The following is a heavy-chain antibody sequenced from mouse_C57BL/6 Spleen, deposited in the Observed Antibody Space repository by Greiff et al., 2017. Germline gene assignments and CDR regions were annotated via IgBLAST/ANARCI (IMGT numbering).Heavy chain of an antibody. J-gene: IGHJ3*01. D-gene: IGHD1-1*01. CDR3: ARDYYYGSSYLFAY. V-gene: IGHV5-4*01. CDR2: ISDGGSYT. CDR1: GFTFSSYA. Sequence: EVQLVESGGGLVKPGGSLKLSCAASGFTFSSYAMSWVRQTPEKRLEWVATISDGGSYTYCPDNVKGRFTISRDNAKNNLYLQMSHLKSEDTAMYYCARDYYYGSSYLFAYGGQGTLVTVSA.